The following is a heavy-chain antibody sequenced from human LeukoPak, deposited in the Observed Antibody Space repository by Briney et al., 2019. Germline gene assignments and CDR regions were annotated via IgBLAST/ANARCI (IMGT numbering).Heavy chain of an antibody. CDR2: IYYSGST. J-gene: IGHJ3*02. CDR3: AREYYYDSSGYYPPHAFDI. Sequence: SETLSLTCTVSGGSVSSGSYYWSWIRQPPGKGLEWIGYIYYSGSTNYNPSLKSRVTISLDTSKNQFSLKLSSVTAADTAVYYCAREYYYDSSGYYPPHAFDIWGQGTMVTVSS. CDR1: GGSVSSGSYY. V-gene: IGHV4-61*01. D-gene: IGHD3-22*01.